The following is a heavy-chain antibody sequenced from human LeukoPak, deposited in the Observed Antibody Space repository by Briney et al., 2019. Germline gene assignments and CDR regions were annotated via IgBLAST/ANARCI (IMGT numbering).Heavy chain of an antibody. CDR2: IYHSGST. D-gene: IGHD6-13*01. V-gene: IGHV4-59*01. J-gene: IGHJ5*02. CDR1: GGSISTYY. CDR3: ARGEYSSSWSDWFDP. Sequence: SETLSLTCTVSGGSISTYYWNWIRQPPGKGLEWIGYIYHSGSTNYNPSLQSRVTISVDTSKNQFSLNLNSVTAADTAVYYCARGEYSSSWSDWFDPWGQGTLVTVSS.